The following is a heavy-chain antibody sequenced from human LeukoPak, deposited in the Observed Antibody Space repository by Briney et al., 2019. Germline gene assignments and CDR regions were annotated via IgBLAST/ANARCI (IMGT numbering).Heavy chain of an antibody. V-gene: IGHV4-34*01. CDR1: GGSFSGYY. Sequence: PSEPLSLTCAVYGGSFSGYYWSWIRQPPGKGLEWIGEINHGGSTNYNPSLKSRVTISVDTSKNQFSLKLSSVTAADTAVYYCARGEDGYNGDWGQGTLVTVSS. J-gene: IGHJ4*02. CDR2: INHGGST. D-gene: IGHD5-24*01. CDR3: ARGEDGYNGD.